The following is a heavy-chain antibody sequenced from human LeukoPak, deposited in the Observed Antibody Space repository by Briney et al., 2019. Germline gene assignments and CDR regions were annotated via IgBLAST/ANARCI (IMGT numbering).Heavy chain of an antibody. V-gene: IGHV3-13*04. CDR1: GFTFSGYD. D-gene: IGHD3-9*01. J-gene: IGHJ3*02. CDR3: AREFGLRYFDWLLWGAFDI. Sequence: PGGSLRLSCAASGFTFSGYDMHWVRQGTGKGLEWVSGIGTAGDTYYPGSVKGRFTISRENAKNSLYLQMNSLRAEDTAVYYCAREFGLRYFDWLLWGAFDIWGQGTMVTVSS. CDR2: IGTAGDT.